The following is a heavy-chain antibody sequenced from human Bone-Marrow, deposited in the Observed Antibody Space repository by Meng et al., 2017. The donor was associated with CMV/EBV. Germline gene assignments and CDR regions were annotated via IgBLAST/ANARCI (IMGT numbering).Heavy chain of an antibody. J-gene: IGHJ4*01. CDR2: ISSSSSYI. CDR3: ARWPYSSLFDY. V-gene: IGHV3-21*01. D-gene: IGHD6-6*01. Sequence: GESLKISCAASGFTFSSYSMNWVRQAPGKGLEWVSSISSSSSYIYYADSVKGRFTISRDNAKNSLYLQMNSLRAEDTAVYYCARWPYSSLFDYWGHGTLVTVSS. CDR1: GFTFSSYS.